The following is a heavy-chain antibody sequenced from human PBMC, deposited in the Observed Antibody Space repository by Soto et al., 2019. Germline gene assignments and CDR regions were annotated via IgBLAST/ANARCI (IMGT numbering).Heavy chain of an antibody. CDR2: IYYSGST. J-gene: IGHJ4*02. CDR1: GGSISSYY. D-gene: IGHD5-18*01. Sequence: PSETLSLTCTVSGGSISSYYWSWIRQPPGKGLEWIGYIYYSGSTNYNPSLKSRVTISVDTSKNQFSLKLSSVTAADTAVYYCARVEYGYGVDYWGQGTLVTVSS. CDR3: ARVEYGYGVDY. V-gene: IGHV4-59*01.